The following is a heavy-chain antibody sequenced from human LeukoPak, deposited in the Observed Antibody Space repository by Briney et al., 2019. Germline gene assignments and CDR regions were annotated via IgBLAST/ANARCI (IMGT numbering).Heavy chain of an antibody. Sequence: SGTLSLTCTVSGGSISSGVYYWSWIRQHPGKGLEWIGYIYYSGSTYYNPSLKSRVTISVDTSKNQFSLKLSSVTAADTAVYYCARDGTTVTTALDYWGQGTLVTVSS. CDR1: GGSISSGVYY. CDR3: ARDGTTVTTALDY. CDR2: IYYSGST. D-gene: IGHD4-17*01. V-gene: IGHV4-31*03. J-gene: IGHJ4*02.